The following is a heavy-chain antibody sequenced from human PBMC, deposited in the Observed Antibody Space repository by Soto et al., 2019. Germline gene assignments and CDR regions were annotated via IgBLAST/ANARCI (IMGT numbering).Heavy chain of an antibody. CDR1: GGSFSSGDYY. CDR3: ARGYDTTGYYASSFDY. J-gene: IGHJ4*02. D-gene: IGHD3-22*01. Sequence: LSLTCTVSGGSFSSGDYYWNWIRQPPGKGLEWIGYIYYSGNTYSNPSLKSRVTISVDTSKNQFSLKLTSVTAADTAVYYCARGYDTTGYYASSFDYWGQGTLVTVSS. CDR2: IYYSGNT. V-gene: IGHV4-30-4*01.